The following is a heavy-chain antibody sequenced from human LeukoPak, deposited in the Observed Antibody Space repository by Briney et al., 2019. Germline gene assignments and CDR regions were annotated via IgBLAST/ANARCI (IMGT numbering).Heavy chain of an antibody. D-gene: IGHD3-10*01. CDR1: GYTLTEVS. Sequence: ASVTVSCKVSGYTLTEVSMHWVRQAPGKGLEGMGGFDPEDDETVYAQKFQGRVTMTEDTSTDTAYMELSSLTSEDTAVYYCAPRASVGVITGGFDYWGQGTLVTVSS. CDR3: APRASVGVITGGFDY. V-gene: IGHV1-24*01. J-gene: IGHJ4*02. CDR2: FDPEDDET.